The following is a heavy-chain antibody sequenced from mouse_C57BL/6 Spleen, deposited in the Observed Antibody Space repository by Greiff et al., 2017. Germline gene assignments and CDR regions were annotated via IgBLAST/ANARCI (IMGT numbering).Heavy chain of an antibody. CDR2: IDPETGGT. D-gene: IGHD3-1*01. J-gene: IGHJ4*01. CDR1: GYTFTDYE. V-gene: IGHV1-15*01. CDR3: TREGYDYAMDY. Sequence: QVQLQQSGAELVRPGASVTLSCKASGYTFTDYEMHWVKQTPVHGLEWIGAIDPETGGTAYNQKFKGKAILTADKSSSTAYMELRRLTSEDSAVYYCTREGYDYAMDYWGQGTSVTVSS.